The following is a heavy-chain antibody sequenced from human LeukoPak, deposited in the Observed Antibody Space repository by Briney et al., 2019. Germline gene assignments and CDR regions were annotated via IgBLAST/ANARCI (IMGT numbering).Heavy chain of an antibody. CDR3: ARGSGSYSFNLLGFDP. Sequence: GGSLRLSCAASGFTFNSHSMNWVRQAPGKGLEWVSYISGSSSTIYYADSVMGRFTISRDNAKNSLYLQMNSLRAEDTAVYYCARGSGSYSFNLLGFDPWGQGILVTVSS. CDR1: GFTFNSHS. J-gene: IGHJ5*02. V-gene: IGHV3-48*01. CDR2: ISGSSSTI. D-gene: IGHD1-26*01.